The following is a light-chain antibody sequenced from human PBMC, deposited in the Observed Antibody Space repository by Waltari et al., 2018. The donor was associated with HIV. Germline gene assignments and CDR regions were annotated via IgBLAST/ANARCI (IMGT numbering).Light chain of an antibody. CDR3: QQYRYSPWT. Sequence: DIQMPQSPSTLSASVGDRVTITCRASHSVSSRVAWYQQKPGKAPKLLIYGASSLKSAVPSRFSGSGSGTEFTLTISGLQPDDFATYYCQQYRYSPWTFGQGTKVDI. J-gene: IGKJ1*01. CDR1: HSVSSR. CDR2: GAS. V-gene: IGKV1-5*03.